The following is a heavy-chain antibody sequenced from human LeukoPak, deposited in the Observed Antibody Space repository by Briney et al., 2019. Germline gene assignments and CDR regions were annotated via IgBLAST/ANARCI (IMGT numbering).Heavy chain of an antibody. J-gene: IGHJ5*02. CDR3: ARQSRGIVVVRVP. CDR1: GGSFSGYY. Sequence: SETLSLTCAVYGGSFSGYYWSWIRQPPGKGLEWIGEINHSGSTNYNPSLKSRVTISVDTSKNQFSLKLSSVTAADTAVYYCARQSRGIVVVRVPWGQGTLVTVPS. CDR2: INHSGST. V-gene: IGHV4-34*01. D-gene: IGHD3-22*01.